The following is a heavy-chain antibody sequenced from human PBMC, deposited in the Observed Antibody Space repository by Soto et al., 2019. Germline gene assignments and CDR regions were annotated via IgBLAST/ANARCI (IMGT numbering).Heavy chain of an antibody. CDR1: GGSISGSNW. V-gene: IGHV4-4*02. CDR2: IYHSGST. CDR3: ARAMTTVTLRFDP. D-gene: IGHD4-4*01. J-gene: IGHJ5*02. Sequence: SETLSLTCAVSGGSISGSNWWSWVRQPPGKGLEWIGEIYHSGSTNYNPSLKSRVTISVDKSKNQFSLKLSSVTAADTAVYYCARAMTTVTLRFDPWGQGTLVTVSS.